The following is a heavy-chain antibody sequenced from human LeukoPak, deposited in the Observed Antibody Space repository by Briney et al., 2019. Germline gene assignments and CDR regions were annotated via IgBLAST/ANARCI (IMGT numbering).Heavy chain of an antibody. D-gene: IGHD6-19*01. V-gene: IGHV3-21*01. CDR1: GFTFSSYS. CDR3: ARDGSSGWYGY. CDR2: ISSSSSYI. J-gene: IGHJ4*02. Sequence: GGSLTLSCAASGFTFSSYSMNWVRQAPGKGLEWVSSISSSSSYIYYADSVKGRFTISRDNAKNSLYLQMNSLRAEDTAVYYCARDGSSGWYGYWGQGTLVTVSS.